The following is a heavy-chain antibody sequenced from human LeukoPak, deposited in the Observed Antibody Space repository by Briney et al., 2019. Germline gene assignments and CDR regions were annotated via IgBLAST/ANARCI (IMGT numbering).Heavy chain of an antibody. D-gene: IGHD2-2*01. CDR3: AKFGFCSVTTCPAPY. V-gene: IGHV3-23*01. Sequence: GGSLRLSCAASGFTFSSYGMSWVRQAPGKGLEWVSAISGSGGSTYYADSVKGRFTISRDNSKNTLYLQMNSLRAEDTAVYYCAKFGFCSVTTCPAPYWGQGTLVTVSS. CDR2: ISGSGGST. CDR1: GFTFSSYG. J-gene: IGHJ4*02.